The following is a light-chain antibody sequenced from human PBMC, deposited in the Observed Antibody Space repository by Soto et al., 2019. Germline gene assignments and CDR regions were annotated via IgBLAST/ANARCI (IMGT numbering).Light chain of an antibody. V-gene: IGKV3-20*01. Sequence: EIVLTQSPGTLSLSPGERATLSCRASQSVRSSYLAWYQQKPGQAPWPLIYGATSRATGVPDRFSGSGSGTDFTLTISRLEPEDFAVYYCQQYGSSPRFTFGPGTKVDVK. CDR2: GAT. CDR1: QSVRSSY. J-gene: IGKJ3*01. CDR3: QQYGSSPRFT.